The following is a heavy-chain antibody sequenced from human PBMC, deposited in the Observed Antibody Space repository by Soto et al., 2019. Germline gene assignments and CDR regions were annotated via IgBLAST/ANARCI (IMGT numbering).Heavy chain of an antibody. Sequence: QVQLQESGPGRVKPSQTLFLTCTVSGGSINSGLYYWTWIRQYPGKGLEWIGYIYSRGNTYYTPSXXXXXXXXXXXXXXXXXXXXXXXXXXXXAVYYCARARPGSYFVLELWGQGTLVTVXS. J-gene: IGHJ4*02. V-gene: IGHV4-31*01. CDR1: GGSINSGLYY. CDR3: ARARPGSYFVLEL. D-gene: IGHD3-10*01. CDR2: IYSRGNT.